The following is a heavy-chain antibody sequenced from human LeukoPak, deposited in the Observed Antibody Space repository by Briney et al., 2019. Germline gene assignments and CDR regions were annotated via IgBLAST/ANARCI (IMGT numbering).Heavy chain of an antibody. V-gene: IGHV1-8*01. CDR1: GYTFTSYD. CDR2: MNPNSGNT. J-gene: IGHJ6*03. CDR3: ARGRRPRENYYYYYMDV. Sequence: ASVKVSCKASGYTFTSYDINWVLQATGQGLEWMGWMNPNSGNTGYAQKFQGRVTMTRNTSISTAYMELSSLRSEDTAVYYCARGRRPRENYYYYYMDVWGKGTTVTVSS. D-gene: IGHD1-26*01.